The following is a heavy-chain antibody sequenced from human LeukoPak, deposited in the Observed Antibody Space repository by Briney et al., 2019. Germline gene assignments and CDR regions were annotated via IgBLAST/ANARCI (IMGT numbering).Heavy chain of an antibody. CDR1: GFTFSSYA. CDR2: ISGSGGST. V-gene: IGHV3-23*01. Sequence: PGGSLRLSCAASGFTFSSYAMSWVRQAPGKGLEWVSAISGSGGSTYYADSVKGRFTISRDNSKNTLYLQMNSLRAEDTAVYYCAKDGQSTVAYCGGDCPAHFDYWGQGALVTVSS. J-gene: IGHJ4*02. CDR3: AKDGQSTVAYCGGDCPAHFDY. D-gene: IGHD2-21*02.